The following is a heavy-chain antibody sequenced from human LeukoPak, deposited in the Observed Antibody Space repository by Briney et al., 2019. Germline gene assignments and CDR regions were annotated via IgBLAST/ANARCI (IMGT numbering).Heavy chain of an antibody. CDR1: GYSFTSYW. J-gene: IGHJ6*03. V-gene: IGHV5-51*01. D-gene: IGHD6-13*01. Sequence: GESLKISCKGSGYSFTSYWIGWVRQMPGKGLEWMGIIYPGDSDTRYSPSFQGQVTISADKSISTAYLQWSSLKASDTAMYYCARLRESVIAAAGPYYYYYYMDVWGKGTTVTVSS. CDR2: IYPGDSDT. CDR3: ARLRESVIAAAGPYYYYYYMDV.